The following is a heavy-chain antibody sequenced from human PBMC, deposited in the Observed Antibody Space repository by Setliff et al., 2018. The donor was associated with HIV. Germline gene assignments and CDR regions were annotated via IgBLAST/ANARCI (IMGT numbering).Heavy chain of an antibody. CDR1: GFSFSIYA. D-gene: IGHD3-3*01. CDR3: AREYKRYNFWSGSGFGRSWFDP. Sequence: PGGSLRLSCAASGFSFSIYAMTWVRQAPGKGLEWVSGISGSGLSTYYADSVKGRFTISRDNAKNSLYLQMNSLRAEDTAVYYCAREYKRYNFWSGSGFGRSWFDPWGQGTLVTVSS. J-gene: IGHJ5*02. CDR2: ISGSGLST. V-gene: IGHV3-23*01.